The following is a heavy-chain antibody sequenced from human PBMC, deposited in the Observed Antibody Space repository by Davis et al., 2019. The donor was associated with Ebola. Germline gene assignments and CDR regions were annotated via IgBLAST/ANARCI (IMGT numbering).Heavy chain of an antibody. Sequence: GESLKISCEASGFTFRNYWMSWVRQAPGKGLEWVANINGDGSEKYYVESVRGRLTISRDTAKNSLYLQMNSLRAEDTAVYYCAKGGGYCTGGVCYTLDYWGQGTLVTVSS. CDR2: INGDGSEK. D-gene: IGHD2-8*02. CDR3: AKGGGYCTGGVCYTLDY. CDR1: GFTFRNYW. J-gene: IGHJ4*02. V-gene: IGHV3-7*03.